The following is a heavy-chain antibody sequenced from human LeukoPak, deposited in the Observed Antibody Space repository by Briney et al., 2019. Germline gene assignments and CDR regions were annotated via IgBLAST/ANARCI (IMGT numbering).Heavy chain of an antibody. CDR2: ISSSSSYI. Sequence: GGSLRLSCAASGFTFSSYSMNWVRQAPGKGLEWVSSISSSSSYIYYADSVKGRFTISRDNARSTLYLQMNSLRAEDTAVYYCARGGPIDYWGRGTLVTVSS. V-gene: IGHV3-21*01. CDR3: ARGGPIDY. J-gene: IGHJ4*02. CDR1: GFTFSSYS.